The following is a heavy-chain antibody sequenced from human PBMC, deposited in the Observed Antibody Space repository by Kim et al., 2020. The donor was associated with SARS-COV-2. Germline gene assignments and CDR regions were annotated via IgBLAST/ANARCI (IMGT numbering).Heavy chain of an antibody. CDR2: FSYNGNT. CDR3: ARRQLAGATRP. Sequence: SETLSLTCTVSGGSINSFTDYWGWIRQPPGKGLEWIGSFSYNGNTYYNPSLKSRVTISADASKNQFSLILSSVTASDTATYYCARRQLAGATRPGGPGTL. CDR1: GGSINSFTDY. D-gene: IGHD1-26*01. J-gene: IGHJ4*02. V-gene: IGHV4-39*01.